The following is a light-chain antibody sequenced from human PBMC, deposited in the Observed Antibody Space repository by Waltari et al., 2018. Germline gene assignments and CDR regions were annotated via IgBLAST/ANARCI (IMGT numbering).Light chain of an antibody. CDR2: DAS. CDR3: QMYVRLPVT. CDR1: QSVGRS. Sequence: ELVLTQSPGTLSLSPGERATLSCRASQSVGRSLAWYQQKPGQAPRLLIFDASNRATAIPERFSGSGSGTDFSLTISRLEPEDVAVYYCQMYVRLPVTFGQGTKVEIK. J-gene: IGKJ1*01. V-gene: IGKV3-20*01.